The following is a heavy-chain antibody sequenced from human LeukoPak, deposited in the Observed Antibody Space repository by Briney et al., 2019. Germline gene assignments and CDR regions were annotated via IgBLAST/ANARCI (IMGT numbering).Heavy chain of an antibody. J-gene: IGHJ4*02. D-gene: IGHD6-19*01. CDR2: ISYDGSNK. CDR3: ARDGEKQWLGPFDY. V-gene: IGHV3-30*04. Sequence: SLRLSCAASGFTFSSYAMHWVRQAPGKGLEWVAVISYDGSNKYYADSVKGRFTISRDNSKNTLYLQMNSLRAEDTAVYYCARDGEKQWLGPFDYWGQGTLVTISS. CDR1: GFTFSSYA.